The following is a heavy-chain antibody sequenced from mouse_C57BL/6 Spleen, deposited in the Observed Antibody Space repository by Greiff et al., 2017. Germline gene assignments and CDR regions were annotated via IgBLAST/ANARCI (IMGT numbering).Heavy chain of an antibody. CDR3: ARRINYDAMDY. J-gene: IGHJ4*01. Sequence: EVMLVESGGGLVKPGGSLKLSCAASGFTFSDYGMHWVRQAPEKGLEWVAYISSGSSTIYYADTVKGRFTISRDNAKNTLFLQMTSLRSEDTAMYYCARRINYDAMDYWGQGTSVTVSS. CDR1: GFTFSDYG. V-gene: IGHV5-17*01. D-gene: IGHD1-1*01. CDR2: ISSGSSTI.